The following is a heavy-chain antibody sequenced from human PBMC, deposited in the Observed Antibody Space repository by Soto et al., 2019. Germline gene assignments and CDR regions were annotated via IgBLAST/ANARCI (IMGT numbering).Heavy chain of an antibody. V-gene: IGHV1-2*02. CDR3: ARDFLLAGYPLAAY. D-gene: IGHD1-1*01. J-gene: IGHJ4*02. CDR1: GYTFTGYY. CDR2: INPNSGGT. Sequence: ASVKVSCKASGYTFTGYYMHWVRQAPGQGLEWMGWINPNSGGTNYAQKFQGRVTMTRDTSISTAYMELSRLRPDDTAVYYCARDFLLAGYPLAAYWGQGTLVTVSS.